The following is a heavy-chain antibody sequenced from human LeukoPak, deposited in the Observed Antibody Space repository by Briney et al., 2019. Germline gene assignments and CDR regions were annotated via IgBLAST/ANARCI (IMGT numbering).Heavy chain of an antibody. V-gene: IGHV4-59*01. CDR2: IYYSGST. CDR1: GGLFSGYF. D-gene: IGHD3-10*01. CDR3: ARSPGSHYYYYYGMDV. Sequence: SETLSLTCAVSGGLFSGYFWSWIRQPPGKGLEWIGYIYYSGSTNYNPSLKSRVTISVDTSKNQFSLKLSSVTAADTAVYYCARSPGSHYYYYYGMDVWGQGTTVTVSS. J-gene: IGHJ6*02.